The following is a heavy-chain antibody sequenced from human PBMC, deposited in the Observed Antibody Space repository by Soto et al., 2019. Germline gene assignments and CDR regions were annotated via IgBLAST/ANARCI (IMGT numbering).Heavy chain of an antibody. CDR2: ISSNSATI. D-gene: IGHD4-17*01. V-gene: IGHV3-9*02. CDR1: GFIADDYA. CDR3: VKDMKWGGMTTIHYFDS. Sequence: EVQLVESGGGLVQPGRSLRLSCVASGFIADDYAMHWVRQAPGKGLEWVSGISSNSATINYADSVKGRFTISRDNSNNSLFLQMNSLRPEDTAFYYCVKDMKWGGMTTIHYFDSWGQGTLVTVSS. J-gene: IGHJ4*02.